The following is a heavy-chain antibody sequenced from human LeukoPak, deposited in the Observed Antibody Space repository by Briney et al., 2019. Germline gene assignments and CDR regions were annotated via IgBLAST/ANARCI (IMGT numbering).Heavy chain of an antibody. Sequence: GGSLRLSCAASGFTVSSNYMSWVRQAPGKGLEWVSVIYSGGSTFYADSVKGRFTISRDNSKNTLYLQMNSLRAEDTAVYYCARARTYYDILTAIPYWFDPWGQGTLVTVSS. CDR3: ARARTYYDILTAIPYWFDP. V-gene: IGHV3-53*01. CDR1: GFTVSSNY. J-gene: IGHJ5*02. CDR2: IYSGGST. D-gene: IGHD3-9*01.